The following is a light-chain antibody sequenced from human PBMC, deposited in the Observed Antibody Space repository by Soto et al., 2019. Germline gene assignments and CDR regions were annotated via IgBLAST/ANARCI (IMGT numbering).Light chain of an antibody. CDR1: QSVINSY. CDR3: QQFDGSRPAFT. CDR2: GAS. J-gene: IGKJ2*01. Sequence: EIVLTQSPGTLSLSPGERATLSCRASQSVINSYLAWYQHKAGQAPRLLTYGASSRATGIPDKFSGSGSGTDFTLTISRLEPEDFAVYYCQQFDGSRPAFTFGQGTKLEI. V-gene: IGKV3-20*01.